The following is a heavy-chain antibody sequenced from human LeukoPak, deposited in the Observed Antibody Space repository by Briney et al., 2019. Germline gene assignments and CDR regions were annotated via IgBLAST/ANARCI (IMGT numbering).Heavy chain of an antibody. CDR1: GYTLTELS. Sequence: ASVKVSCKVSGYTLTELSMHWVRQAPGKGLEWMGGFDPEDGETIYAQKFQGRVTMTEDTSTDTAYMELSSLRSEDTAVYYCATAPGGSYSAFDYWGQGTLATVSS. J-gene: IGHJ4*02. CDR2: FDPEDGET. V-gene: IGHV1-24*01. CDR3: ATAPGGSYSAFDY. D-gene: IGHD1-26*01.